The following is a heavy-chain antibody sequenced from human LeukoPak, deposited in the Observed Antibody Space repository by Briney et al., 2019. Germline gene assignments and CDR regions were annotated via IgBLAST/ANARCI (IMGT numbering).Heavy chain of an antibody. D-gene: IGHD6-19*01. Sequence: GGSLRLSCAASGFTFDDYAMHWVRQAPGKGLEWVSGISWNSGSIGYADSVKGRFTISRDNAKNSLYLQMNSLRAEDTAVYYCASSIAVAGTLDYWGQGTLVTVSS. CDR1: GFTFDDYA. V-gene: IGHV3-9*01. J-gene: IGHJ4*02. CDR3: ASSIAVAGTLDY. CDR2: ISWNSGSI.